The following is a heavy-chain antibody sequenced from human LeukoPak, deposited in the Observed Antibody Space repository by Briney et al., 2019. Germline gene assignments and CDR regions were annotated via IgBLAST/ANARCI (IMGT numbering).Heavy chain of an antibody. Sequence: PGGSLRLSCAASGFTFSFHSMNWVRQAPRKGLEWVSSITSSSSYIYYADSVKGRSTISRDDAKNSLYLQMDSLRAEDTAVYYCARDLAYGDGRYWGQGTLVTVSS. V-gene: IGHV3-21*01. D-gene: IGHD4-17*01. CDR3: ARDLAYGDGRY. CDR1: GFTFSFHS. J-gene: IGHJ4*02. CDR2: ITSSSSYI.